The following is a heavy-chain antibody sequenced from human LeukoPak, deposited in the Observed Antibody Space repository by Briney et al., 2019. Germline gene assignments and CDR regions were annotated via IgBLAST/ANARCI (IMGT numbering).Heavy chain of an antibody. CDR2: INHSGST. J-gene: IGHJ2*01. V-gene: IGHV4-34*01. CDR3: ARHVPYEWFRIRPLGYFDL. CDR1: GGSFSGYY. D-gene: IGHD3-3*01. Sequence: SETLSLTCAVYGGSFSGYYWSWIRQPPGKGLEWIGEINHSGSTNYNPSLKSRVTISVDTSKNQFSLKLSSVTAADTAVYYCARHVPYEWFRIRPLGYFDLWGRGTLVTVSS.